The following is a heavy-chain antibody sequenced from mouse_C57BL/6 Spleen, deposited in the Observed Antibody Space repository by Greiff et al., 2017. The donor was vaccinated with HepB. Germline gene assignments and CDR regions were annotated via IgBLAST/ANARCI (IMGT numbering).Heavy chain of an antibody. V-gene: IGHV1-18*01. Sequence: EVQLQQSGPELVKPGASVKIPCKASGYTFTDYYMDWVKQSHGKSLEWIGDINPNNGGTIYNQKFKGKATLTVDKSSSTAYMELRSLTSEDTAVYYCARSRGNYPFAYWGQGTLVTVSA. CDR3: ARSRGNYPFAY. J-gene: IGHJ3*01. D-gene: IGHD2-1*01. CDR2: INPNNGGT. CDR1: GYTFTDYY.